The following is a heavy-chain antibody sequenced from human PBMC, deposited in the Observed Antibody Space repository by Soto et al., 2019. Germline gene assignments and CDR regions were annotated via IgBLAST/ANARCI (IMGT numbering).Heavy chain of an antibody. CDR1: GFTFSSYW. CDR3: ARDYPHYYGDYSHSDY. CDR2: IKQDGSEK. J-gene: IGHJ4*02. V-gene: IGHV3-7*01. D-gene: IGHD4-17*01. Sequence: GGSLRLSCAASGFTFSSYWMSWVRQAPGKGLEWVANIKQDGSEKYYVDSVKGRFTISRDNAKNSRYLQMNSLRAEDTAVYYCARDYPHYYGDYSHSDYWGQGTLVTVSS.